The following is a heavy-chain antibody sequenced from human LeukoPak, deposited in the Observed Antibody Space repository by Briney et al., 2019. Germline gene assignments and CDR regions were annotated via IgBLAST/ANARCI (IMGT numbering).Heavy chain of an antibody. V-gene: IGHV4-4*07. J-gene: IGHJ3*02. Sequence: SETLSLTCTVSGGSISSYYWSWIRQPAGKGLEWIGRIYTSGSTNYNPSLKSRVTMSVDTSKSQFSLKLSSVTAADTAVYYCARVVRYFDGNHDALDIWGQGTMVTVSS. CDR2: IYTSGST. CDR3: ARVVRYFDGNHDALDI. CDR1: GGSISSYY. D-gene: IGHD3-9*01.